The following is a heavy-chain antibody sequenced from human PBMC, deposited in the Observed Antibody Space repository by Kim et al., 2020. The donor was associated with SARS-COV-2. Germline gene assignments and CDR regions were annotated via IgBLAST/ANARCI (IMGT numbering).Heavy chain of an antibody. J-gene: IGHJ4*02. CDR1: GFTVNNFA. V-gene: IGHV3-23*01. CDR2: DPGGGGRT. D-gene: IGHD6-19*01. CDR3: AKAQPLSSGWYLFED. Sequence: GGSLRLSCGASGFTVNNFAMSWVRQAPGKGLEWVSTDPGGGGRTFYADSVKGRFTISRDNSKNTVFLQMNSVRAEDTAVYYCAKAQPLSSGWYLFEDWGQGTLVAVCS.